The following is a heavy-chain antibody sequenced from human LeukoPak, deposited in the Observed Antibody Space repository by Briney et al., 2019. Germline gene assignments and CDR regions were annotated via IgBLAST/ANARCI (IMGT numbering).Heavy chain of an antibody. J-gene: IGHJ4*02. Sequence: ASVKVSCKASGYAFTTFPITWVRQAPEQGLEWMGWISTYNGNTKHAQKFQGRVTMTTDTSTSTAYMDLRRLRSDDTAVYYCARDSRGGEDYWGQGTLVTVSA. D-gene: IGHD3-16*01. CDR2: ISTYNGNT. V-gene: IGHV1-18*01. CDR1: GYAFTTFP. CDR3: ARDSRGGEDY.